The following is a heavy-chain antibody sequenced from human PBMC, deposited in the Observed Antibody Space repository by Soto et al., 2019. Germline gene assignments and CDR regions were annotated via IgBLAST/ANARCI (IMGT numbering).Heavy chain of an antibody. Sequence: SSETLSLTCSVSGASVAGGSYYWRWVRQPPGKGLEWIGYIPSRGRRCYNPSLTSRGTISADTSKNQLSRQLTSVTAADTAVYYCARDTYSGYDFGLWGQGTLVTVSS. V-gene: IGHV4-30-4*01. D-gene: IGHD5-12*01. J-gene: IGHJ5*02. CDR3: ARDTYSGYDFGL. CDR2: IPSRGRR. CDR1: GASVAGGSYY.